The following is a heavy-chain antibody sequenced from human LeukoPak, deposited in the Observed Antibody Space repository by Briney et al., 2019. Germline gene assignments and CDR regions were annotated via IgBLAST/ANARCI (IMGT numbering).Heavy chain of an antibody. J-gene: IGHJ4*02. D-gene: IGHD2-2*01. Sequence: PGGSLRLSCAASGFTFSDHYMSWIRQAPGKGLEWVSYISSSGSTIYYADSVKGRFTISRDNAKNSLYLQMNSLRAEDTAVYYCATTPPRYCSSTSCSGSDYWGQGTLVTVSS. CDR1: GFTFSDHY. CDR2: ISSSGSTI. V-gene: IGHV3-11*01. CDR3: ATTPPRYCSSTSCSGSDY.